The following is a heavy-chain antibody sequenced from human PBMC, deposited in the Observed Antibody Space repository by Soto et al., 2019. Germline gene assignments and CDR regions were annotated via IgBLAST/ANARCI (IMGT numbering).Heavy chain of an antibody. D-gene: IGHD4-17*01. CDR1: GFTFSSYS. V-gene: IGHV3-21*01. J-gene: IGHJ3*02. CDR2: ISSSSSYI. CDR3: ARETTVAYAFDI. Sequence: GSLRLSCAASGFTFSSYSMNWVRQAPGKGLEWVSSISSSSSYIYYADSVKGRFTISRDNAKNSLYLQMNSLRAEDTAVYYCARETTVAYAFDIWGQGTMVTVSS.